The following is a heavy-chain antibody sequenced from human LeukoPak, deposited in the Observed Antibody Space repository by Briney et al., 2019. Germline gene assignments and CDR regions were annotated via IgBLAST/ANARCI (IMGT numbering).Heavy chain of an antibody. Sequence: GGSLRLSCAASGFTFSSYSMNWVRQAPGKGLEWVSSISSSSSYIYYADSVKGRFTISRDNSKNTLYLQMDSLRAEDTAVYYCAKNKGTHGRGDYFDYWGQGTLVTVSS. V-gene: IGHV3-21*04. J-gene: IGHJ4*02. CDR1: GFTFSSYS. CDR3: AKNKGTHGRGDYFDY. CDR2: ISSSSSYI. D-gene: IGHD2/OR15-2a*01.